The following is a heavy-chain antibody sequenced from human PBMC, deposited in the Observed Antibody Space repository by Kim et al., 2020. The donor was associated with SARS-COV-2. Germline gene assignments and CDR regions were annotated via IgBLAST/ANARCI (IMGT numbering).Heavy chain of an antibody. CDR1: GFTFSSYG. V-gene: IGHV3-33*06. CDR3: AKDFEFGGYSVQGNY. CDR2: IWYDGSNK. D-gene: IGHD1-26*01. J-gene: IGHJ4*01. Sequence: GGSLRLSCAASGFTFSSYGMHWVRQAPGKGLEWVAAIWYDGSNKYYADSVKGRFTISRDNSKNTLYLQMNSLRAEDTAVYYCAKDFEFGGYSVQGNYW.